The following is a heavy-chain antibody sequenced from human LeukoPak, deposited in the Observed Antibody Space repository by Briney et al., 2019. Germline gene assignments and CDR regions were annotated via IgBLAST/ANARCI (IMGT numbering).Heavy chain of an antibody. J-gene: IGHJ5*02. CDR3: ARGRKLTYYDLLTGPGRFDP. Sequence: ASVKVSCKASGGTFSSYAISWVRQAPGQGLEWMGGIIRTFGTANYAQEFQGRVTITADESTSTAYMELSSLRSEDTAVYYCARGRKLTYYDLLTGPGRFDPWGQGTLVTVSS. D-gene: IGHD3-9*01. V-gene: IGHV1-69*01. CDR1: GGTFSSYA. CDR2: IIRTFGTA.